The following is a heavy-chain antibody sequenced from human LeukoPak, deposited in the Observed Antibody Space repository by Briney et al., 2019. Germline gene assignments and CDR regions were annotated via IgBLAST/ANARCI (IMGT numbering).Heavy chain of an antibody. CDR3: ARDSSYSSGWYSGIYAFDI. D-gene: IGHD6-19*01. V-gene: IGHV1-2*02. J-gene: IGHJ3*02. CDR2: INPNSGGT. CDR1: GYTFTGYY. Sequence: ASVKVSCKASGYTFTGYYMHWVRQAPGQGLEWMGWINPNSGGTNYAQKFQGRVTMTRDTSISTAYMELRSLRSDDTAVYYCARDSSYSSGWYSGIYAFDIWGQGTMVTVSS.